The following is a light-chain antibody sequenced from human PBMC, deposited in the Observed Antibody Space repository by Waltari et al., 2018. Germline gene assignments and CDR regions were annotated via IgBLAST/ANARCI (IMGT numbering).Light chain of an antibody. J-gene: IGKJ2*01. V-gene: IGKV3-20*01. CDR1: QSIVRDY. CDR3: HQYGASPYT. CDR2: GTS. Sequence: EIVLTQSPGPVSLSPGERATLSCRASQSIVRDYVAWYHPTPGQPPSLVLFGTSVRALGVPPSFIGSGSDTVFTLTINNLEPEDYALYFCHQYGASPYTFGQGTKV.